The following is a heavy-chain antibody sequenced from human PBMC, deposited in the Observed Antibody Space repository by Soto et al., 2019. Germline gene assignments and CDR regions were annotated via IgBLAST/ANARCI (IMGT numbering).Heavy chain of an antibody. CDR3: AKNQGVELVPLATVDWFDP. D-gene: IGHD1-26*01. CDR2: ISGSGFKK. J-gene: IGHJ5*02. V-gene: IGHV3-23*01. Sequence: GGSLRLSCAASGFIFENFGMSWVRQAPGKGLEWISSISGSGFKKYYADSVEGRFTISRDNSKSTVYLELNNLSAEDTAVYHCAKNQGVELVPLATVDWFDPWGQGSVVTVSS. CDR1: GFIFENFG.